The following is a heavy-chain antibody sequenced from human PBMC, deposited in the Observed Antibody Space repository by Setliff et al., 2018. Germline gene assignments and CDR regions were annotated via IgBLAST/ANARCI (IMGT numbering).Heavy chain of an antibody. CDR3: ARDLNRGSFDF. CDR1: GYSISSGYY. V-gene: IGHV4-38-2*02. Sequence: SETLSLTCTVSGYSISSGYYWGWIRQPPGKGREWIGTMYHSGSTYYNPSLKSRVAISVDTYKNQFSLKLSSVTAADTAVYHCARDLNRGSFDFWGQGTPVTVSS. J-gene: IGHJ4*02. D-gene: IGHD3-16*01. CDR2: MYHSGST.